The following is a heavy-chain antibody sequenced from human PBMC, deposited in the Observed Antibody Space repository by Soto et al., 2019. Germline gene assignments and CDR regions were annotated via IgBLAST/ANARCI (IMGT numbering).Heavy chain of an antibody. CDR1: GFTFSKSG. J-gene: IGHJ4*02. V-gene: IGHV3-30*18. CDR2: ISNDGSDE. CDR3: AKYRRKWGDSGSEK. Sequence: QVQLLESGGGVVQPGGSLRLSCAASGFTFSKSGMHWVRQAPGKGLEWVAAISNDGSDEYYADSVQGRFNISRDNSKNTLTLQMKSLRFEDTALYFGAKYRRKWGDSGSEKWGQGTRVTVSS. D-gene: IGHD2-21*02.